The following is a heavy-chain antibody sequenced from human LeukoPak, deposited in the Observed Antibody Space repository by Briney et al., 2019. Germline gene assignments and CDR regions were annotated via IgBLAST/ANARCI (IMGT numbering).Heavy chain of an antibody. CDR1: GGSFSGYN. J-gene: IGHJ4*02. CDR3: ARGRYSYGYWRGLEGDY. CDR2: INHSAGT. D-gene: IGHD5-18*01. V-gene: IGHV4-34*01. Sequence: KPSETLSLTCAVYGGSFSGYNWSWIRQPPGKGLEWIGEINHSAGTNYNPSLKSRVTISVDTSKNQFSLKLSSVTAADTAVYYCARGRYSYGYWRGLEGDYWGQGTLVTVSS.